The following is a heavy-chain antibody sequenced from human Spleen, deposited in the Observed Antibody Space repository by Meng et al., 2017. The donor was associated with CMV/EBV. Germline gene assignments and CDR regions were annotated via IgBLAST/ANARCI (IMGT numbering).Heavy chain of an antibody. CDR1: GYSFTNYW. CDR2: IYPGDSDT. D-gene: IGHD6-6*01. Sequence: GESLKISCKGSGYSFTNYWIGWVRQMPGKGLEWMGIIYPGDSDTRYSPSFQGQVTISADKSISTAFLQWSSLRASDTAMYYCARQEYSSSGDPYYYYGMDVWGQGTTVTRLL. J-gene: IGHJ6*02. CDR3: ARQEYSSSGDPYYYYGMDV. V-gene: IGHV5-51*01.